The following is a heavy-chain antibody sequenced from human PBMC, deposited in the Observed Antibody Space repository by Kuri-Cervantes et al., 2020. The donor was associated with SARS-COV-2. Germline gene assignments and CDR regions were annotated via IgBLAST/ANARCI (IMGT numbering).Heavy chain of an antibody. Sequence: GESLKSSCAACGFTFSSYDMHWVRQATGKGLEWVSAIGTAGDTYYPGSVKGRFTISRENAKNSLYLQMNSLRAGDTAVYYCARDLGGPRFGGMDVWGQGTTVTVSS. CDR2: IGTAGDT. CDR3: ARDLGGPRFGGMDV. V-gene: IGHV3-13*01. CDR1: GFTFSSYD. D-gene: IGHD3-16*01. J-gene: IGHJ6*02.